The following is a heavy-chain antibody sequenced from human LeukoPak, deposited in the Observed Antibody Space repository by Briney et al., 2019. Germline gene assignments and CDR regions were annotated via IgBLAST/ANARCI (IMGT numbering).Heavy chain of an antibody. CDR3: ASQPWRAWFGDPYFAMDV. J-gene: IGHJ6*02. CDR1: GFPFDDYG. Sequence: PGGSLRLSCAASGFPFDDYGMHWVRQAPGKGLEWVSGISWNSGTIGYADSVKGRFTISRDNAKNSLYLQINSLRIDDTALYYCASQPWRAWFGDPYFAMDVWGQGTTVTVSS. V-gene: IGHV3-9*01. CDR2: ISWNSGTI. D-gene: IGHD3-10*01.